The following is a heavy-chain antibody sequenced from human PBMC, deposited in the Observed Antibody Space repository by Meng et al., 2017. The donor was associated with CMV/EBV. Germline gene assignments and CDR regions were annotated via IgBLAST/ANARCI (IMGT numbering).Heavy chain of an antibody. D-gene: IGHD4-11*01. CDR2: MSPNSGNT. CDR3: AINDYSNYYYYYGMDV. J-gene: IGHJ6*02. Sequence: ASVKVSCKASGYTFTSYDINWVRQATGQGLEWMGWMSPNSGNTGYAQKFQGRVTMTRNTSISTAYMELSSLRSEDTAVYYCAINDYSNYYYYYGMDVWGQGTTVTVSS. V-gene: IGHV1-8*01. CDR1: GYTFTSYD.